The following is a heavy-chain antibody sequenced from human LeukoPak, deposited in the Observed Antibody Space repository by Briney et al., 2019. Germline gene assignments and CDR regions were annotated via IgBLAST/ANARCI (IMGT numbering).Heavy chain of an antibody. Sequence: PGGFLRLSCVASGFSFRNSWMTWVRRAPGKGLEWVASIKQGGTSKYYVDSVKDRFTISRDDAKNSLFLQMNSLRVEDTAVYYCGRGEGFLVDHWGQGTLVTVSS. J-gene: IGHJ4*02. D-gene: IGHD3-3*01. CDR3: GRGEGFLVDH. CDR1: GFSFRNSW. CDR2: IKQGGTSK. V-gene: IGHV3-7*01.